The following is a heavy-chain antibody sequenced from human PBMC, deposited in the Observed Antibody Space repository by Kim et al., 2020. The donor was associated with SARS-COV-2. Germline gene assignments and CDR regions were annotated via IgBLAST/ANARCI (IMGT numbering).Heavy chain of an antibody. V-gene: IGHV3-33*06. CDR2: IWYDGSNK. CDR3: AKALYYYDSSGYPIDAFDI. CDR1: GFTFSSYG. D-gene: IGHD3-22*01. Sequence: GGSLRLSCAASGFTFSSYGMHWVRQAPGKGLEWVAVIWYDGSNKYYADSVKGRFTISRDNSKNTLYLQMNSLRAEDTAVYYCAKALYYYDSSGYPIDAFDIWGQGTMVTISS. J-gene: IGHJ3*02.